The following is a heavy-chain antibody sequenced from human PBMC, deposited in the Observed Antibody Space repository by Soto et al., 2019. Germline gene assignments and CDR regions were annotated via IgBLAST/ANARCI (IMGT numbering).Heavy chain of an antibody. Sequence: QVQLVQSGAEVRKPGSSVKVSCKASGGTFTRYAISWVRQAPGQGLEYMGGIIPIIGTANYAQKFQGRVTITADESTSTAYMELRTLRSEDTAVYYCARGGSAGLVWAWWDPWGQGTLVTVSS. CDR1: GGTFTRYA. J-gene: IGHJ5*02. CDR3: ARGGSAGLVWAWWDP. D-gene: IGHD2-15*01. CDR2: IIPIIGTA. V-gene: IGHV1-69*12.